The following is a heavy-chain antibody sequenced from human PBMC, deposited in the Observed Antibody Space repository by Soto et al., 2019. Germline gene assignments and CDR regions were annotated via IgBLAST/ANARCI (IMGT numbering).Heavy chain of an antibody. V-gene: IGHV4-34*01. D-gene: IGHD3-10*01. J-gene: IGHJ6*02. CDR3: ARLPKRPGLLYGRDYYGMDG. Sequence: PSETLSLTCAVYGGSFSGYYWSWIRQPPGKGLEWIGEINHSGSTNYNPSLKSRVTISVDTSKNQFSLKLSSVTAADTAVYYCARLPKRPGLLYGRDYYGMDGWGQRTTDTVSS. CDR2: INHSGST. CDR1: GGSFSGYY.